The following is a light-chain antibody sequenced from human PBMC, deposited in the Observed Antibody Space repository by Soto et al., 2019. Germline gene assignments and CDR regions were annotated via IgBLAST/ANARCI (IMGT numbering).Light chain of an antibody. V-gene: IGLV1-51*01. CDR3: GSWDSTLSPYV. CDR1: SSNIGGNS. Sequence: QSVLTQPPSVSAAPGQKVTISCSGSSSNIGGNSVSWYQQLPGTAPKLLIYDDNKRPSGIPDRFSGSKSGTSATLGITGFQTGDEADYYCGSWDSTLSPYVLGTGTQV. J-gene: IGLJ1*01. CDR2: DDN.